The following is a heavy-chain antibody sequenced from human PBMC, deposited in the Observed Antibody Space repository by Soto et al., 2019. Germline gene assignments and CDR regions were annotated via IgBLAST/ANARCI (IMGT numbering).Heavy chain of an antibody. CDR3: ARDLNYYDRSGYPGC. CDR2: IRQDGNEK. D-gene: IGHD3-22*01. V-gene: IGHV3-7*03. CDR1: GFTFSSYW. Sequence: PGGSLRLSCAGSGFTFSSYWMSWVRQAPGKGLEWVANIRQDGNEKYYVDPVKGRFTVSRDNAKSSLYLQMNSLRAEDTATYFCARDLNYYDRSGYPGCWGPGTLVTVSS. J-gene: IGHJ4*02.